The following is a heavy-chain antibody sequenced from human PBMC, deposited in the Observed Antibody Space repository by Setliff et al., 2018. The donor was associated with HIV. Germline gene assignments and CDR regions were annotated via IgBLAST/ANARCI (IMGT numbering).Heavy chain of an antibody. V-gene: IGHV1-18*04. CDR1: GYTFTTYG. D-gene: IGHD3-10*01. CDR2: INSYNGNT. CDR3: SRSGVPPYYYYGMDV. J-gene: IGHJ6*02. Sequence: AASSEGSCKASGYTFTTYGVNWVRQAPGQGLEWMGWINSYNGNTKFAQKFQGRVTMTTDTSTTTAFMELRSLKADDTGIYYCSRSGVPPYYYYGMDVWGQGTTVTVSS.